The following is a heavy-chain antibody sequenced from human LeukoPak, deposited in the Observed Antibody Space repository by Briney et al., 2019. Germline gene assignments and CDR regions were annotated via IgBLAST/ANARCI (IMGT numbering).Heavy chain of an antibody. V-gene: IGHV3-33*01. CDR2: IWYDGSNK. D-gene: IGHD2-15*01. Sequence: GRSLRLSCAASGFTFSSYGMHWVRQAPGKGLGWVAVIWYDGSNKYYADSVKGRFTISRDNSKNTLYLQMNSLRAEDTAVYYGARALYCSGGSCYSGWFDPWGQGTLVTVSS. CDR1: GFTFSSYG. CDR3: ARALYCSGGSCYSGWFDP. J-gene: IGHJ5*02.